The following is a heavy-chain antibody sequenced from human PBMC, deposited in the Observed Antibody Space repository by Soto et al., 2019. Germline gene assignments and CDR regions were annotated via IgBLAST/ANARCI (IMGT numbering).Heavy chain of an antibody. CDR3: ARGTPYTTGWYYFDF. Sequence: PGGALRLSCADSGFTFTTYGMHWVRQAPGKGLEWVAVISYDGTNKFYEDSVDGRFTISRDNSKNTLFLQMNSLRPEDTAVYDCARGTPYTTGWYYFDFWGQGTLVTVSS. CDR2: ISYDGTNK. J-gene: IGHJ4*02. V-gene: IGHV3-30*03. CDR1: GFTFTTYG. D-gene: IGHD6-19*01.